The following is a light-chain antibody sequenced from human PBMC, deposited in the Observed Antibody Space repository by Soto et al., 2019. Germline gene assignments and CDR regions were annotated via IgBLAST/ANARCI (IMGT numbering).Light chain of an antibody. J-gene: IGLJ1*01. Sequence: QSVLTQPRSVSGSPGQSVTVSCTGTSSDVGDYNYVSWYQQHPGKAPKLMIHDVSQRPSGVPDRFSGSKSGNTASLTISGLQAEDEADYYCCSYAGRYSLDVFGTGTKLTVL. CDR2: DVS. CDR1: SSDVGDYNY. CDR3: CSYAGRYSLDV. V-gene: IGLV2-11*01.